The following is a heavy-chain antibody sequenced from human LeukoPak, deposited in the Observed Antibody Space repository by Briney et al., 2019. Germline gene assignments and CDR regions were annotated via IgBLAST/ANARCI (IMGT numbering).Heavy chain of an antibody. J-gene: IGHJ4*02. CDR1: GFTFSSYA. CDR2: ISGSGGST. D-gene: IGHD2-2*01. Sequence: PGGYLRLSCAASGFTFSSYAMSWVRQAPGKGLEWVSAISGSGGSTYYADSVEGRFTISRDNSKNTLYLQMNSLRAEDTAVYYCAKRYCSSTSCYNFDYWGQGTLVTVSS. CDR3: AKRYCSSTSCYNFDY. V-gene: IGHV3-23*01.